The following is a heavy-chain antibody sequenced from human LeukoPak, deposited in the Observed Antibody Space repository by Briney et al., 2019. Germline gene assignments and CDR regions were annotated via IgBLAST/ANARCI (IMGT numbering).Heavy chain of an antibody. J-gene: IGHJ6*02. CDR1: GFTFSTYA. D-gene: IGHD3-10*01. CDR3: ARYYGSGSYVTGAMDV. V-gene: IGHV3-30-3*01. CDR2: ISYDGSNK. Sequence: PGRSLRLSCAASGFTFSTYAMHWVRQAPGKGLEWVAVISYDGSNKYYADSVKGRFTFSRDNSKNTLYLQMNSLRAEDTAVYYCARYYGSGSYVTGAMDVWGQGTTVTVSS.